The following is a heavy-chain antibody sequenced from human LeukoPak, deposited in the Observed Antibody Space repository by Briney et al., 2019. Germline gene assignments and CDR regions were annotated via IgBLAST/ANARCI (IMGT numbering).Heavy chain of an antibody. J-gene: IGHJ4*02. CDR2: IWYDGSDN. Sequence: PGRSLRLSCAASGFTFSSYGMHWVRPAPGKGLEWVAVIWYDGSDNYYADSVKGRFTISRDESKNTVYLQMDSLRAEDTAVYYCARESAPRYYGYFEYRGQGTLVTVA. CDR1: GFTFSSYG. CDR3: ARESAPRYYGYFEY. V-gene: IGHV3-33*01. D-gene: IGHD1-26*01.